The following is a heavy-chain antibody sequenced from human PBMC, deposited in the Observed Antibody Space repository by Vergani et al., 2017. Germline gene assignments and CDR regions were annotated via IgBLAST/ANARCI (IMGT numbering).Heavy chain of an antibody. V-gene: IGHV1-46*01. J-gene: IGHJ4*02. Sequence: QVQLVQSGAEVKKPGASVNVSCNASGYTFTNYYMHWVRPPPEQGLAWMGIINPSGGSTRYAQKFQGRVTMTRDTSTSTVYMELSSLRSEDTAMYYCARDSGYTGDYWGQGTLVTVSS. CDR2: INPSGGST. D-gene: IGHD2-2*02. CDR1: GYTFTNYY. CDR3: ARDSGYTGDY.